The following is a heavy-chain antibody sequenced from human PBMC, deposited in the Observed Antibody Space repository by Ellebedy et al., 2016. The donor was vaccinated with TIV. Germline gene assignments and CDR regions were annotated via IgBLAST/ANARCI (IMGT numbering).Heavy chain of an antibody. CDR2: IGSSSTTI. J-gene: IGHJ3*02. CDR3: AGRSGTYSDAFDI. V-gene: IGHV3-48*04. CDR1: GFAFSSYA. Sequence: GESLKISXAASGFAFSSYAMHWVRQAPGKGLAWVSYIGSSSTTIYSADSVKGRFTISRDNSKNTLYLQMNSLRAEDTAVYYCAGRSGTYSDAFDIWGQGTMVTVSS. D-gene: IGHD1-26*01.